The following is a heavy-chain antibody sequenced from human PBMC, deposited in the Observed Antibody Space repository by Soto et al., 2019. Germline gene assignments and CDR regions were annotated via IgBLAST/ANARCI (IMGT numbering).Heavy chain of an antibody. CDR3: ARVKTDYSNPRGPFFFYGMDV. CDR2: ISYDGGHK. V-gene: IGHV3-30-3*01. CDR1: EFTFGSYA. J-gene: IGHJ6*02. D-gene: IGHD4-4*01. Sequence: RSLRLSCSASEFTFGSYAMHWVRQAPGKGLEWVAGISYDGGHKFYGDSVRGRFTISRDSSKTTVFLQMNSLRPEDTAAYYCARVKTDYSNPRGPFFFYGMDVWGQGTTVTVSS.